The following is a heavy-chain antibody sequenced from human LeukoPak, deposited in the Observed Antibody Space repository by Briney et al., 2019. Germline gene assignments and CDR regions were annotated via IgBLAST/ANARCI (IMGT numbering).Heavy chain of an antibody. D-gene: IGHD3-10*01. J-gene: IGHJ4*02. V-gene: IGHV3-23*01. CDR3: ARDGGLYSVVRGADYNYFDY. Sequence: GGSLRLSCAASGFTFSSYAMSWVRQAPGKGLEWVSAISGSGGSTYYADSVKGRFTISRDNSKSTVDLQMNSLRAEDTAVYYCARDGGLYSVVRGADYNYFDYWGQGTLVTVSS. CDR2: ISGSGGST. CDR1: GFTFSSYA.